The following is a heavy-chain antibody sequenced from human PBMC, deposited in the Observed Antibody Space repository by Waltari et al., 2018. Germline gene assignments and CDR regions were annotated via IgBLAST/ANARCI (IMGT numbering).Heavy chain of an antibody. D-gene: IGHD3-10*02. CDR1: GFTLSDFW. V-gene: IGHV3-74*01. CDR3: VRDMFGPLDY. J-gene: IGHJ4*02. CDR2: INEDGSRI. Sequence: EVQLVQSGGDLVQSGGSLRLSCAASGFTLSDFWMHWVRQAPGKGLVWVARINEDGSRIDYAESVKGRFTISRDYAQNTMYLQMNSLRAEDTADYYCVRDMFGPLDYWGQGTLVTVSS.